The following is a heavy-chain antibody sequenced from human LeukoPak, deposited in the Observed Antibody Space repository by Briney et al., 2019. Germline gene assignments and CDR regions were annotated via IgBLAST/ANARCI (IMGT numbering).Heavy chain of an antibody. D-gene: IGHD4-23*01. J-gene: IGHJ4*02. CDR1: GFTFSSYS. CDR2: IRSTSSYI. V-gene: IGHV3-21*01. Sequence: PGGSLRLSCAASGFTFSSYSMNWVRQAPGEGLAWVSSIRSTSSYIYYADSVKGRFTISRDNAKNSLYLQMNSLRAEDTAVYYCARDLGFTVVTGAFDYWGQGTLVTVSS. CDR3: ARDLGFTVVTGAFDY.